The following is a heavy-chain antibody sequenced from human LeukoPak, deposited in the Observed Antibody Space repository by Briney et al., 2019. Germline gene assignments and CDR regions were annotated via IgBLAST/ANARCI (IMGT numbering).Heavy chain of an antibody. CDR3: AKYGVRGVITKHYWYFDL. CDR2: VYYYGGST. CDR1: GGSIDSSSFH. J-gene: IGHJ2*01. V-gene: IGHV4-39*01. D-gene: IGHD3-10*01. Sequence: PSETLSLTCTVSGGSIDSSSFHWGWIRQPPGKGLEWIGSVYYYGGSTYYNPSLKRRVTISVDTSKNQFSLRLNSVTAADTAVYYCAKYGVRGVITKHYWYFDLWGRGTLVTVSS.